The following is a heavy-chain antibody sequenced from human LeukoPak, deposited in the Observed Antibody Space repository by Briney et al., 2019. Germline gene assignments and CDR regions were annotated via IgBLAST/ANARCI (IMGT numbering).Heavy chain of an antibody. J-gene: IGHJ4*02. CDR3: ARAPYYYDSSGYYNY. Sequence: SETLSLTCTVSGGSISSSSYYWGWIRQPPGKGLEWIGSIYYSGSTYYNPSLKSRVTISVDTSKIQFSLKLSSVTAADTAVYYCARAPYYYDSSGYYNYWGQGTLVTVSS. CDR1: GGSISSSSYY. D-gene: IGHD3-22*01. V-gene: IGHV4-39*07. CDR2: IYYSGST.